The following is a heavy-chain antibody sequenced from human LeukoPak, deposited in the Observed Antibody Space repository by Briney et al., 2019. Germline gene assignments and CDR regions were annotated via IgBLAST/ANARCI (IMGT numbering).Heavy chain of an antibody. J-gene: IGHJ4*02. Sequence: GGSLRLSCAASRFTFSTYNMNWVRQAPGKGLEWLAYITSNINTIYYADSVKGRFTISRDNAKNSLYLQMNSLRAEDTAVYYCVLGGYDSRYLGFDCWGQGTLVTVSS. CDR3: VLGGYDSRYLGFDC. CDR1: RFTFSTYN. CDR2: ITSNINTI. V-gene: IGHV3-48*04. D-gene: IGHD3-22*01.